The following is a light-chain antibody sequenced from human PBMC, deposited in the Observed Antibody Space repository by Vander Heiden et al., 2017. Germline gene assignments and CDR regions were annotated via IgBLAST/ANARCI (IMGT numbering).Light chain of an antibody. J-gene: IGKJ1*01. CDR1: QSIGSW. CDR2: KAS. V-gene: IGKV1-5*03. CDR3: QQYNSYSRT. Sequence: DIQMTQSPSTLSASVGDRVLITCRASQSIGSWLAWYQQKPGKAPNLLIYKASSLEGGVPSRFSGSGSGTEFTLTISSLQPDDFATYYCQQYNSYSRTFGQGTKVEIK.